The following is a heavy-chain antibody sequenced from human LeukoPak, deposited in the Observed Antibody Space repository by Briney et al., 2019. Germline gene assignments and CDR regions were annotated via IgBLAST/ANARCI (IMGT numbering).Heavy chain of an antibody. CDR2: ISGSGRST. CDR1: GFTFSSYA. J-gene: IGHJ4*02. Sequence: GASLRLSCAASGFTFSSYAMSWVRQAPGKGLEWVSAISGSGRSTYYADSVKGRVTISRDNSRNTLYLQMNSLRAEDTAVYYCAKARSGSYSGGWGQGTLVTVSS. V-gene: IGHV3-23*01. D-gene: IGHD1-26*01. CDR3: AKARSGSYSGG.